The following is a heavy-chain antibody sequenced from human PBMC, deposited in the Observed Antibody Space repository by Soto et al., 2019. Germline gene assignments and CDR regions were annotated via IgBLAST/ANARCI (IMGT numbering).Heavy chain of an antibody. D-gene: IGHD2-15*01. CDR1: GFTFSAFW. V-gene: IGHV3-7*04. J-gene: IGHJ3*01. CDR2: IKRDGTVT. Sequence: EVQLVESGGGLVQPGESLRLSCAASGFTFSAFWMTWLRQAPGKGLEWVANIKRDGTVTHYGDSVEGRCTLSRDNAQNSLLLQLNSLRPEDTAMYYCARDLSPAGEFCYDAFDVWGQGTFVTVSS. CDR3: ARDLSPAGEFCYDAFDV.